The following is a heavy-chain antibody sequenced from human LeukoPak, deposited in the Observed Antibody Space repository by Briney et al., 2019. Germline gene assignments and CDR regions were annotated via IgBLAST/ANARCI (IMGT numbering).Heavy chain of an antibody. Sequence: SVKVSCKASGGTFSSYAISWVRQAPGQGLEWMGGIIPIFGTANYAQKFQGRVTITTDESTSTAYMELSSLRSEDTDVYYCATSIVGATPNFDYRGQGTLVTVSS. D-gene: IGHD1-26*01. CDR2: IIPIFGTA. J-gene: IGHJ4*02. CDR1: GGTFSSYA. V-gene: IGHV1-69*05. CDR3: ATSIVGATPNFDY.